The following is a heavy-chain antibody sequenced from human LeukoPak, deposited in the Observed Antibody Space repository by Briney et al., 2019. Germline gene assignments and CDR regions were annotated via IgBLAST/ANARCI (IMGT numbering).Heavy chain of an antibody. CDR1: GFTFSSYS. CDR3: ASQACSSTSCSAVDP. CDR2: ISSSGSYI. J-gene: IGHJ5*02. D-gene: IGHD2-2*01. Sequence: GGSLRLSCAASGFTFSSYSMNWVRQAPGKGLKCVSSISSSGSYIYYADSVKGRFTISRDNAKNSLYLQMNSLRAEDTAVYYCASQACSSTSCSAVDPWGQGTLVTVSS. V-gene: IGHV3-21*01.